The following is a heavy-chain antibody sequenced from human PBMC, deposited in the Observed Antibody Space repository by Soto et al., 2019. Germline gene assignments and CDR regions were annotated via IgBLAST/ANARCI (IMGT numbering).Heavy chain of an antibody. CDR2: IYYSGST. D-gene: IGHD6-13*01. Sequence: QVQLQESGPGLVKPSQTLSLTCTVSGGSISSGDYYWSWIRQPPGKGLEWIGYIYYSGSTHYIPSLKTRVTISVDTSKNQFSLKLSSVTAADTAVYYCARERPDGSRLDPWGQGTLVTVSS. CDR1: GGSISSGDYY. CDR3: ARERPDGSRLDP. V-gene: IGHV4-30-4*01. J-gene: IGHJ5*02.